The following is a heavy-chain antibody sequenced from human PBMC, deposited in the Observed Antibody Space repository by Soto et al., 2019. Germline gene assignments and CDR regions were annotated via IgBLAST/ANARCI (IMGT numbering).Heavy chain of an antibody. CDR2: ISSSSSYT. CDR1: GFTFSDYY. J-gene: IGHJ5*02. V-gene: IGHV3-11*06. D-gene: IGHD1-26*01. Sequence: QVQLVESGGGLVKPGGSLRLSCAASGFTFSDYYMSWIRQAPGKGLEWVSYISSSSSYTNYADSVKGRFTISRDNAKNSLYLQMNSLRAEDTAVYYCARAPMVGATRWFDPWGQGTLVTVSS. CDR3: ARAPMVGATRWFDP.